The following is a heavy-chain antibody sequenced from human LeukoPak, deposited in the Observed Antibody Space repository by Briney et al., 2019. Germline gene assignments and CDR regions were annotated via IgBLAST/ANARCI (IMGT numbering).Heavy chain of an antibody. D-gene: IGHD6-13*01. CDR2: FDPEDGET. CDR3: ATQQLVRFVLRFQH. CDR1: GYTLTELS. J-gene: IGHJ1*01. V-gene: IGHV1-24*01. Sequence: ASVKVSFKVSGYTLTELSMHWVRQAPGKGLEWMGRFDPEDGETIYAQKFQGRVTMTEDTSTNTAYMELSSLRSEDTAVYYCATQQLVRFVLRFQHWGQGTLVTVSS.